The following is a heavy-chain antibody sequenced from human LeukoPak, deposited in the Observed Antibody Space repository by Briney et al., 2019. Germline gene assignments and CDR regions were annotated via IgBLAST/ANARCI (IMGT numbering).Heavy chain of an antibody. V-gene: IGHV1-2*06. J-gene: IGHJ4*02. CDR3: ARVAVAARPYDY. Sequence: ASVKVSCKAAGYTFSSFDIHWVRQAPGQGLEWMGRINPNSGGTNYAQKFQGRVTMTRDTSISTAYMELSRLRSDDTAVYYCARVAVAARPYDYWGQGTLVTVSS. CDR1: GYTFSSFD. D-gene: IGHD6-6*01. CDR2: INPNSGGT.